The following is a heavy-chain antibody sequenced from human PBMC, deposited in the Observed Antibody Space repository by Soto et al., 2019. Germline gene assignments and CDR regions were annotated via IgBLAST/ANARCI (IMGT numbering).Heavy chain of an antibody. CDR2: IYYSGST. V-gene: IGHV4-39*01. CDR3: ASSNWNAGVY. Sequence: SETLSLTCTVSGGSISSSSYYWGWIRQPPGKGLEWIGSIYYSGSTYYNPSLKSRVTISVDTSKNQFSLKLSSVTAADTAVYYCASSNWNAGVYWGQGTLVTVSS. D-gene: IGHD1-1*01. J-gene: IGHJ4*02. CDR1: GGSISSSSYY.